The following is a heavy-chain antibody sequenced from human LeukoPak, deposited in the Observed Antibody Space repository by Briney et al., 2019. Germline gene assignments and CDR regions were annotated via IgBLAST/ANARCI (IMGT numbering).Heavy chain of an antibody. CDR1: GYSISSGYY. V-gene: IGHV4-38-2*02. D-gene: IGHD6-13*01. J-gene: IGHJ4*02. CDR2: MYHSGNT. CDR3: ARVWVTAAEPGH. Sequence: PSETLSLTCTVSGYSISSGYYWGWIRQPPGKGLEWIGSMYHSGNTYYNPSLKSRLTISVDTSRNQFSLKLSSVTAADTAVYYCARVWVTAAEPGHWGQGTLVTVSS.